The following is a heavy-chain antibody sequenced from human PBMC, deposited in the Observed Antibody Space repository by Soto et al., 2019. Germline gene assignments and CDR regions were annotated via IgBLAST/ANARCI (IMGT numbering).Heavy chain of an antibody. CDR3: ARDYVMDV. CDR1: GFTFSGDA. J-gene: IGHJ6*02. V-gene: IGHV3-21*01. D-gene: IGHD3-10*02. Sequence: EVQLVESGGGLVKPGGSLRLSCAASGFTFSGDAMNWVRQSPGKGLEWVSSISTTSTYIYYADSVKGRFTISRDNANNSLHLQMNDLRAEVTAVYYCARDYVMDVWGQGTTVTVSS. CDR2: ISTTSTYI.